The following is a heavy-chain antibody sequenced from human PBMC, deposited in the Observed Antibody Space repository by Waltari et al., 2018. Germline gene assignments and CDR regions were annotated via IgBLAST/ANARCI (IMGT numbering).Heavy chain of an antibody. CDR3: AEDARSPGRPLDY. CDR1: GFTFRNYA. D-gene: IGHD3-10*01. V-gene: IGHV3-23*04. CDR2: INGNGDNR. Sequence: EVQLAESGGGLVQPGGSLRLSCSASGFTFRNYAMNWVRQAPGKGLEWVSGINGNGDNRNYADSVKDRFTISRDNSKNTLSLQMNSLGGEDTAVYFCAEDARSPGRPLDYWGQGTLVTVSS. J-gene: IGHJ4*02.